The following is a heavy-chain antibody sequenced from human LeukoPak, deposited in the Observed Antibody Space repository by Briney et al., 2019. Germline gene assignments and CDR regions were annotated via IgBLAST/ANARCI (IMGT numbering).Heavy chain of an antibody. CDR3: ARQELLWNSSGWYPHNDY. D-gene: IGHD6-19*01. Sequence: GGSLRLSCAASGFTFSSYWMHRVRQAPGKGLVWVSRINSDGSSTSYADSVKGRFTISRDNAKNTLYLQMNSLRAEDTAVYYCARQELLWNSSGWYPHNDYWGQGTLVTVSS. CDR2: INSDGSST. V-gene: IGHV3-74*01. J-gene: IGHJ4*02. CDR1: GFTFSSYW.